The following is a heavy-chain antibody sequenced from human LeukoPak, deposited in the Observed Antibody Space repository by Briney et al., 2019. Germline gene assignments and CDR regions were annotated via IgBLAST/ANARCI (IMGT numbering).Heavy chain of an antibody. CDR2: INPSGGST. CDR3: ARDETLTYYYDSSGPDY. CDR1: GYTFTSYH. V-gene: IGHV1-46*01. D-gene: IGHD3-22*01. J-gene: IGHJ4*02. Sequence: ASVKVSCKASGYTFTSYHMHWVRQAPGQGLEWMGIINPSGGSTSYAQKFQGRVTMTRDTSTSTVYMELSSLRSEDTAVYYCARDETLTYYYDSSGPDYWGQGTLVTVSS.